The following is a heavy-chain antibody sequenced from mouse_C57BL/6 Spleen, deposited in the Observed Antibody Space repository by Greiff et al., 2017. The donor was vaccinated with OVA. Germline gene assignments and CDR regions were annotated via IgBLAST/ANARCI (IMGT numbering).Heavy chain of an antibody. CDR1: GYTFTSYW. V-gene: IGHV1-53*01. CDR3: AREGPNGYYAMDY. Sequence: VQLQQPGTELVKPGASVKLSCKASGYTFTSYWMHWVKQRPGQGLEWIGNINPSNGGTNYNEKFKSKATLTVDKSSSTAYMQLSSLTSEDSAVYYCAREGPNGYYAMDYWGQGTSVTVSS. CDR2: INPSNGGT. D-gene: IGHD3-3*01. J-gene: IGHJ4*01.